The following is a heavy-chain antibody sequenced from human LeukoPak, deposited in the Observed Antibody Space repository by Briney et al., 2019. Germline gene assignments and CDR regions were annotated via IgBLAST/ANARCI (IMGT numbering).Heavy chain of an antibody. D-gene: IGHD1/OR15-1a*01. V-gene: IGHV6-1*01. Sequence: SQTLSLTCAISGDSVSSSSDAWNWIRQSPSRGLEWLGRTYYRSNDYALSVKTRMTINVDTSKNQVSLQLSSVTPGDTAVYYCARGRNNAFDIWGQGTMVTVS. CDR3: ARGRNNAFDI. CDR1: GDSVSSSSDA. J-gene: IGHJ3*02. CDR2: TYYRSN.